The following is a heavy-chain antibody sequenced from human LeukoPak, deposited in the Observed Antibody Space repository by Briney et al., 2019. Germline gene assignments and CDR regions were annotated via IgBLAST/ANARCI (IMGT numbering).Heavy chain of an antibody. J-gene: IGHJ3*02. Sequence: PSGTLSLTCAVYGGSFSGYYWSWIRQPPGKGLEWIGEINHSGSTNYNPSLKSRVTISVDTSKNQFSLKLSSVTAADTAVYYCARVGYDAFDIWGQGTMVTVSS. D-gene: IGHD6-13*01. CDR3: ARVGYDAFDI. CDR1: GGSFSGYY. CDR2: INHSGST. V-gene: IGHV4-34*01.